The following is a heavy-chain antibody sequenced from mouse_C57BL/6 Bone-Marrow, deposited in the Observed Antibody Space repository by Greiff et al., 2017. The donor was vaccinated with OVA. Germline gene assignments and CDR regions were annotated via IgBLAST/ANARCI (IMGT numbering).Heavy chain of an antibody. J-gene: IGHJ2*01. V-gene: IGHV1-82*01. D-gene: IGHD1-1*01. CDR3: ARGGYYTGFDY. Sequence: QVQLQQSGPELVKPGASVKISCKASGYAFSSSWMNWVKQRPGKGLEWIGRIYPGDGDTNYNGKFKGKATLTADKSSSTAYMQLSSLTSEDSAVDFCARGGYYTGFDYWGQGTTLTVSS. CDR2: IYPGDGDT. CDR1: GYAFSSSW.